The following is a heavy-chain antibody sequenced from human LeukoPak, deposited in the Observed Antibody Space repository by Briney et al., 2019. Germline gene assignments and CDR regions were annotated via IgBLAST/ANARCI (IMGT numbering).Heavy chain of an antibody. J-gene: IGHJ4*02. Sequence: PSETLSLTCAVFGGSFSNYYWTWIRQPPGEGLEWIGEINHDGRTNYNTSLKSRLTMSVDTSNNQFSLKLSSVTAADTAVYYCARGTDGLDFWGQGTLVTVSS. CDR1: GGSFSNYY. CDR2: INHDGRT. V-gene: IGHV4-34*01. CDR3: ARGTDGLDF.